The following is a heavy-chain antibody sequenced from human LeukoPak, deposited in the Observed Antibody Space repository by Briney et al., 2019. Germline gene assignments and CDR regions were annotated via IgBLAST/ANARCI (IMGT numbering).Heavy chain of an antibody. CDR2: ISSSGSTI. J-gene: IGHJ6*03. CDR1: GFTFSNYE. CDR3: ARGPRFYYYYMDV. V-gene: IGHV3-48*03. Sequence: GGSLRLSCAASGFTFSNYEMNWVRQAPGKGLEWVSYISSSGSTIYYGDSVKGRFTISRDNAKNSVYLQMNSLRADDTAVYYCARGPRFYYYYMDVWGKGTTVTVSS.